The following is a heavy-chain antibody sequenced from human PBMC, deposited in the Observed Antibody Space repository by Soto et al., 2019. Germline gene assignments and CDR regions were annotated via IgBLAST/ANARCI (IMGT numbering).Heavy chain of an antibody. V-gene: IGHV3-73*01. CDR3: SRLVGATSSFDY. CDR1: GFTFSGSA. Sequence: GGSLRLSCAGSGFTFSGSAMHGFRQASGKGLELVGRIRSKSNNYATAYAASVKGRFTISRDDSKNTAYLQMNSLKSEDTAIYYCSRLVGATSSFDYWGQGTPVTVSS. CDR2: IRSKSNNYAT. J-gene: IGHJ4*02. D-gene: IGHD1-26*01.